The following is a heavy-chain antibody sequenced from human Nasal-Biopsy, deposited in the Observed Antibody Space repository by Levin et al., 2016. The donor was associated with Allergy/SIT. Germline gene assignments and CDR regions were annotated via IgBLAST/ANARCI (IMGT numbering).Heavy chain of an antibody. J-gene: IGHJ5*02. CDR3: TRGNSVVVPSAIRAWFDP. CDR1: GYTFTTHW. CDR2: TWPTDSDT. V-gene: IGHV5-51*01. Sequence: KVSCKGSGYTFTTHWIAWVRQRPGKGLEWMGITWPTDSDTIYSPSFQGQVTISVGKSINTAYLEWSSLKASDTAMYYCTRGNSVVVPSAIRAWFDPWGQGTLVTVSS. D-gene: IGHD2-2*01.